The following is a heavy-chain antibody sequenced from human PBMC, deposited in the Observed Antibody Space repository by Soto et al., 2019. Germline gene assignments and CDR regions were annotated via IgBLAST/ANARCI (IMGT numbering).Heavy chain of an antibody. V-gene: IGHV4-30-2*01. CDR1: GGSISSGGYS. CDR2: IYHSGST. CDR3: ARGGDTAMVLNY. D-gene: IGHD5-18*01. J-gene: IGHJ4*02. Sequence: SETLSLTCAVSGGSISSGGYSWSWIRQPPGKGLEWIGYIYHSGSTYYNPSLKSRVTISVDRSKNQFSLRLSSVTAADTAVYYCARGGDTAMVLNYWGQGTLVTVPS.